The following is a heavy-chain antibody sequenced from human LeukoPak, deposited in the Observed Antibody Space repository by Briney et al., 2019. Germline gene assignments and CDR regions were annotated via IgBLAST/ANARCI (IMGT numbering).Heavy chain of an antibody. D-gene: IGHD3-3*01. Sequence: ASETLSLTCTVSGGSISSYYWSWIRQPAGKGLEWIGRIYTSGSTNYNPSLKSRVTMSVDTSKNQFSLKLSSVTAADTAVYYCARNDFWSGYNWFDPWGQGTLVTVSS. CDR1: GGSISSYY. CDR2: IYTSGST. CDR3: ARNDFWSGYNWFDP. J-gene: IGHJ5*02. V-gene: IGHV4-4*07.